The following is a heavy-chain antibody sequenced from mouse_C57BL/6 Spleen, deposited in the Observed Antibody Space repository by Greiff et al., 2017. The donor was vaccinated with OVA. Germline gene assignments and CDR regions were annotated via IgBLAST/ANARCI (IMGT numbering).Heavy chain of an antibody. D-gene: IGHD1-1*01. CDR1: GFNIKDDY. Sequence: VQLQQSGAELVRPGASVKLSCTASGFNIKDDYMHWVKQRPEQGLEWIGWIDPEKGDTEYASKFQGKATITADTSSNTAYLQLSSLTSEDTAVYYCTTVVGDYWGQGTTLTVSS. V-gene: IGHV14-4*01. CDR3: TTVVGDY. CDR2: IDPEKGDT. J-gene: IGHJ2*01.